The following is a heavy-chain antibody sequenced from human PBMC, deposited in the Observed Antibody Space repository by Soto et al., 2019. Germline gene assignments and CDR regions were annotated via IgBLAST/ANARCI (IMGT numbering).Heavy chain of an antibody. CDR3: ARGGGWRINYYYYGMDV. CDR2: TYYRSKWYN. V-gene: IGHV6-1*01. J-gene: IGHJ6*02. Sequence: PSQTLSLTCAISGDSVSSNSAAWNWIRQSPSRGLEWLGRTYYRSKWYNDYAVSVKSRITINPDTSKNQFSLQLNSVTPEDTAVYYCARGGGWRINYYYYGMDVWGQGTTVTVSS. D-gene: IGHD3-16*01. CDR1: GDSVSSNSAA.